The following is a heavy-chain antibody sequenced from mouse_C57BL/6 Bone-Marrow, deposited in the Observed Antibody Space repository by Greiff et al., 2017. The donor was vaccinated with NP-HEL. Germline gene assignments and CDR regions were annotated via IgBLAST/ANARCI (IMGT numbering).Heavy chain of an antibody. Sequence: QVQLQQPGAELVKPGASVKMSCKASGYTFTSYWITWVKQRPGQGLEWIGDIYPGSGSTNYNEKFKSKATLTVDTSSSTAYMQLSSLTSEDSAVYYCARDSSGYVDWLADWGQGTLVTVSA. J-gene: IGHJ3*01. D-gene: IGHD3-2*02. CDR1: GYTFTSYW. CDR3: ARDSSGYVDWLAD. CDR2: IYPGSGST. V-gene: IGHV1-55*01.